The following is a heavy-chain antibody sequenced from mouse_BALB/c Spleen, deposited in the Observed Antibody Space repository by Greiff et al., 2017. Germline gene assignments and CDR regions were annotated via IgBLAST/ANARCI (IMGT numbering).Heavy chain of an antibody. D-gene: IGHD2-3*01. V-gene: IGHV1-69*02. CDR2: IYPSDSYT. J-gene: IGHJ4*01. CDR3: TRSVDGYYDAMDY. Sequence: QVQLQQPGAELVKPGASVKLSCKASGYTFTSYWMNWVKQRPGQGLEWIGNIYPSDSYTNYNQKFKDKATLTVDKSSSTAYMQLSSPTSEDSAVYYCTRSVDGYYDAMDYWGQGTSVTVSA. CDR1: GYTFTSYW.